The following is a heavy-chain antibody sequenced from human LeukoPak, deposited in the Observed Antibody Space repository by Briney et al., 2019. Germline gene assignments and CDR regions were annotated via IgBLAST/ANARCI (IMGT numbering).Heavy chain of an antibody. Sequence: GGSLRLSCVASGFTFSSYGMHWVRQAPGKGLEWVAVIWNDGSDKYYADSVKGRFTISRDNSQNTLSLQMNGLRAEDTAVYYCARNHDYGRHLDYWGQGTLVTVSS. CDR3: ARNHDYGRHLDY. V-gene: IGHV3-33*01. J-gene: IGHJ4*02. CDR2: IWNDGSDK. D-gene: IGHD4-17*01. CDR1: GFTFSSYG.